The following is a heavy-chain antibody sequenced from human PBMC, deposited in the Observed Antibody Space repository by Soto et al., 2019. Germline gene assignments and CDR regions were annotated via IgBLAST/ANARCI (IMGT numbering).Heavy chain of an antibody. CDR3: ARANYFESSGPFDY. J-gene: IGHJ4*02. D-gene: IGHD3-22*01. V-gene: IGHV4-4*02. CDR1: GGSISSSNW. CDR2: IYHSGST. Sequence: SETLSLTCAVSGGSISSSNWWSWVRQPPGKGLEWIGEIYHSGSTNYNPSLKSRVTISVDTSTKKFSLKVSCVTAADTAVYYCARANYFESSGPFDYWGPGTLVTVSS.